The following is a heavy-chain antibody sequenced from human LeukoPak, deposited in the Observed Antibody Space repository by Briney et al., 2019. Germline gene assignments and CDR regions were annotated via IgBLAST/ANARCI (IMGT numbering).Heavy chain of an antibody. CDR1: GYTFTSYY. Sequence: ASVKVSCKASGYTFTSYYMHWVRQAPGQGLEWMGIINPSGGSTSYAQKFQGRVTMTRDMSTSTVYMELSSLRSEDTAVYYCARGSPHYYDSSGYYYVMGYWGQGTLVTVSS. D-gene: IGHD3-22*01. V-gene: IGHV1-46*01. J-gene: IGHJ4*02. CDR2: INPSGGST. CDR3: ARGSPHYYDSSGYYYVMGY.